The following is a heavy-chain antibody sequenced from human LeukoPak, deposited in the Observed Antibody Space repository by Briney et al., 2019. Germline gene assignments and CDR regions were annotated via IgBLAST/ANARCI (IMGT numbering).Heavy chain of an antibody. Sequence: QPGGSLRLSCTGSGFTFGDYAMTWVRQAPGKGLEWVSYITFSSSIIYYADSVKGRFTISRDNAKNSLYLQMNSLRAEDTAVYYCARDRLHYGEYEKTFDYWGQGTLVSVSS. CDR3: ARDRLHYGEYEKTFDY. D-gene: IGHD4-17*01. CDR1: GFTFGDYA. V-gene: IGHV3-48*01. CDR2: ITFSSSII. J-gene: IGHJ4*02.